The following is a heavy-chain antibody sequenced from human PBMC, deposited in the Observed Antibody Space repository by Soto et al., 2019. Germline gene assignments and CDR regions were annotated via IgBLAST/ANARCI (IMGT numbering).Heavy chain of an antibody. CDR2: IDGSGGTT. CDR1: GFPFSSTD. J-gene: IGHJ4*02. D-gene: IGHD1-7*01. Sequence: QSGGSLRLSCAASGFPFSSTDMTWVRQAPGKGLEWVSTIDGSGGTTYYADSVKGRFTISRDNSINTVFLQMNSLRAEDTALYYCAKQRTPGTGNWNLVNWGQGTLVTVSS. CDR3: AKQRTPGTGNWNLVN. V-gene: IGHV3-23*01.